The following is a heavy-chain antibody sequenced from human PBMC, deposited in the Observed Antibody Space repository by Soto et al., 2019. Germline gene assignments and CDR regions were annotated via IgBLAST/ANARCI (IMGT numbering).Heavy chain of an antibody. D-gene: IGHD2-2*02. CDR3: AREIVVVPAAIRATLGWFDP. CDR1: GGTFSSYA. V-gene: IGHV1-69*01. CDR2: IIPIFGTA. Sequence: QVQLVQSGAEVKKPGSSVKVSCKASGGTFSSYAISWVRHAPGQGLEWMGGIIPIFGTANYAQKFQGRVTITADESTSTAYMELSSLRSEDTAVYYCAREIVVVPAAIRATLGWFDPWGQGTLVTVSS. J-gene: IGHJ5*02.